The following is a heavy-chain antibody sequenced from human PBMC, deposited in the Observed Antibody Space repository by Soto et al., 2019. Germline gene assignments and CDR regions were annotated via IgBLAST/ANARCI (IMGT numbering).Heavy chain of an antibody. CDR3: ARRV. CDR1: GFTFSNYP. V-gene: IGHV3-23*01. CDR2: ISAGGDRT. Sequence: GGSLRLSCATSGFTFSNYPMNWVRQAPGKGLEWVSGISAGGDRTYYADSVKGRFTIFRDNSKNSVSLRMNSLRVEDTAVYYCARRVWGQGTLVTVSS. J-gene: IGHJ4*02.